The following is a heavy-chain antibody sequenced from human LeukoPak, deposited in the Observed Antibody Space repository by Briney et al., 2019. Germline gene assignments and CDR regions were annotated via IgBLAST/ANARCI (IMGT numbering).Heavy chain of an antibody. Sequence: PGGSLRLSCAASGFTVSSNYMSWVRQAPGKGLEWVSIIYSGGSTFYADSVKGRFTISRDNSKNTLYLQMNSLRAEDTAVYYCAKVVGWYEILDAFDIWGQGAMVTVSS. D-gene: IGHD6-19*01. V-gene: IGHV3-53*01. CDR2: IYSGGST. J-gene: IGHJ3*02. CDR1: GFTVSSNY. CDR3: AKVVGWYEILDAFDI.